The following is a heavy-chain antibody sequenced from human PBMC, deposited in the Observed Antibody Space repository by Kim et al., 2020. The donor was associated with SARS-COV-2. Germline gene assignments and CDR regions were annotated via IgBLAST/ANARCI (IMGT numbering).Heavy chain of an antibody. CDR3: ARPLYYYDSSGYLYWYFDL. CDR1: GGSISSSSYY. J-gene: IGHJ2*01. V-gene: IGHV4-39*01. Sequence: SETLSLTCTVSGGSISSSSYYWGWIRQPPGKGLEWIGSIYYSGSTYYNPSLKSRVTISVDTSKNQFSLKLSSVTAADTAVYYCARPLYYYDSSGYLYWYFDLWGRGTLVTVSS. CDR2: IYYSGST. D-gene: IGHD3-22*01.